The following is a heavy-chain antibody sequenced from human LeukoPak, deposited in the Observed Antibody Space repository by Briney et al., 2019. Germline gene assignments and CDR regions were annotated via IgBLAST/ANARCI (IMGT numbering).Heavy chain of an antibody. CDR1: GGSISSSSYY. Sequence: SETLSLTCTVSGGSISSSSYYWVWIRQPPGQGLEWIGTINYSGSTYYSPSLKSRLTISVDSSKNQFSLKLTFVTAADTAVYYCARYSTSSGWFDPWGQGILVTVSS. CDR2: INYSGST. V-gene: IGHV4-39*01. J-gene: IGHJ5*02. D-gene: IGHD6-6*01. CDR3: ARYSTSSGWFDP.